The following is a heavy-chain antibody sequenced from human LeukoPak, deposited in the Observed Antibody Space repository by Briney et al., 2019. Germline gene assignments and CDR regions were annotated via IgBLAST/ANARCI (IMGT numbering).Heavy chain of an antibody. CDR1: GFTFSNYA. D-gene: IGHD3-9*01. V-gene: IGHV3-23*01. J-gene: IGHJ4*02. Sequence: PGGSLRLSCAASGFTFSNYAMSWVRQAPGKGLEWVSAISGSGGSTYYADSVKGRFTISRDNSKNTLYLQMNSQRAEETAVYYCAKDGVYYDILTGYYSLPFDYWGQGTLVTVSS. CDR3: AKDGVYYDILTGYYSLPFDY. CDR2: ISGSGGST.